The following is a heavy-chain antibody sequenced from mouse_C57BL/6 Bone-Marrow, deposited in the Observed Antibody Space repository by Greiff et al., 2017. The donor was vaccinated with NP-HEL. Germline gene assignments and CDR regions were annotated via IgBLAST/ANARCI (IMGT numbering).Heavy chain of an antibody. V-gene: IGHV5-12*01. CDR3: ARRGVTHWYFDV. CDR2: ISNGGGST. Sequence: DVKLVESGGGLVQPGGSLKLSCAASGFTFSDYYMYWVRQTPEKRLEWVAYISNGGGSTYYPDTVKGRFTISRDNAKNTLYLQMSRLKSEDTAMYYCARRGVTHWYFDVWGTGTTVTVSS. D-gene: IGHD2-2*01. J-gene: IGHJ1*03. CDR1: GFTFSDYY.